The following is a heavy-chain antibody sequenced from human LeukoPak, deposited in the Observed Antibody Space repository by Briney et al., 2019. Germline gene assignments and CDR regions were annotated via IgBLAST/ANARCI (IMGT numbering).Heavy chain of an antibody. CDR2: ISYDGRNK. D-gene: IGHD1-1*01. CDR1: GFTFSSYA. J-gene: IGHJ4*02. CDR3: ARDQLGFDY. Sequence: GGSLRLSCEDSGFTFSSYAMHWVRQAPGKGLEWVAVISYDGRNKYYADSVKGQFTISRDNSKNTLYLQMNSLRPDDTAVYYCARDQLGFDYWGQGALVTVSS. V-gene: IGHV3-30*04.